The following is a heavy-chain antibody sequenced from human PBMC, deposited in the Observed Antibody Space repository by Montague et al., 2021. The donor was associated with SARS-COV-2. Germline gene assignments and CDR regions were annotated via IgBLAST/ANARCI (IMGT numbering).Heavy chain of an antibody. CDR3: ARAPIYRSSWYAYFDY. CDR2: INYSGST. Sequence: SETLSLTCTVSGDSMNNYYWSWIRQSPGKGLEWIGYINYSGSTHYNPSLQSRVTLSKDTSKNQFSLKLTSVTAADTAMYFCARAPIYRSSWYAYFDYWGQGTLVTVPS. J-gene: IGHJ4*02. D-gene: IGHD6-13*01. CDR1: GDSMNNYY. V-gene: IGHV4-59*01.